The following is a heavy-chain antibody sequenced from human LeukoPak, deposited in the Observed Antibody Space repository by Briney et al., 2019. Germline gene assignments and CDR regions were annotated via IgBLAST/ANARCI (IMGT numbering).Heavy chain of an antibody. CDR1: GFTFSSYA. CDR2: ISYDGSNK. V-gene: IGHV3-30*09. J-gene: IGHJ4*02. D-gene: IGHD6-6*01. Sequence: GGSLRLSCAASGFTFSSYAMHWVRQAPGKGLEWVAVISYDGSNKYYADSVKGRFAISRDNSKNTLYLQMNSLRAEDTAVYYCARALYIAARPYYFDYWGQGTLVTVSS. CDR3: ARALYIAARPYYFDY.